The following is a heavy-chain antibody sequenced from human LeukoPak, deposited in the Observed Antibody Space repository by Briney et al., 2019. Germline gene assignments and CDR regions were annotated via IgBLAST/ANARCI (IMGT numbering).Heavy chain of an antibody. Sequence: GRSLRLSCAASGFTFSSYAMHWVRQAPGKGLEWVAVISYDGSNKYYADSVKGRFTISRDNSKNTLYLQMNSLRAEDTAVYYCARDPGDFDYRGQGTLVTVYS. D-gene: IGHD3-10*01. CDR3: ARDPGDFDY. V-gene: IGHV3-30*04. J-gene: IGHJ4*02. CDR2: ISYDGSNK. CDR1: GFTFSSYA.